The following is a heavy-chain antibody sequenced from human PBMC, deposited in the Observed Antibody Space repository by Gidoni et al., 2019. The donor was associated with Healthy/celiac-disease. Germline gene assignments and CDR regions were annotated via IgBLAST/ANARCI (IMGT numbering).Heavy chain of an antibody. V-gene: IGHV3-23*01. CDR2: ISGSGGST. D-gene: IGHD6-19*01. CDR3: ASTYSSGWYTIISAFDI. J-gene: IGHJ3*02. Sequence: EVQLLESGGGLVQPGGSLRLSCAASGFTFSSYAMSWVRQAPGKGLEWVSAISGSGGSTYYADSVKGRFTISRDNSKNTLYLQMNSLRAEDTAVYYCASTYSSGWYTIISAFDIWGQGTMVTVSS. CDR1: GFTFSSYA.